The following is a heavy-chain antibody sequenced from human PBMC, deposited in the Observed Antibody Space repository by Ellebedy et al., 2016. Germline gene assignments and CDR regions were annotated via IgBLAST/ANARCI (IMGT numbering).Heavy chain of an antibody. Sequence: GSLRLXCTVSDGSISGYYWTWIRQPAGKELEWIGRMSTSGNTIYNPSLKGRVTMSVDTSKNHFSLELSSVTTADTAVYYCATLTIPGGSDSWGQGTLVTVSS. D-gene: IGHD3-3*01. CDR3: ATLTIPGGSDS. J-gene: IGHJ4*02. CDR2: MSTSGNT. CDR1: DGSISGYY. V-gene: IGHV4-4*07.